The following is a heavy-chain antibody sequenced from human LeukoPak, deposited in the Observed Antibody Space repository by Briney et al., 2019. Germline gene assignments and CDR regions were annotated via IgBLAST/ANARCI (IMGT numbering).Heavy chain of an antibody. J-gene: IGHJ4*02. CDR1: GFIFRDHY. CDR3: ARLRGLIDH. V-gene: IGHV3-11*01. CDR2: INSDSTTL. Sequence: GGPLGFSCAASGFIFRDHYMIGTPQAPGKGLEGVAYINSDSTTLYYADSVKGRFTVSRDNAKNSLYLHMNSLGVDDTAVYYCARLRGLIDHWGQGALVTVSS. D-gene: IGHD3-10*01.